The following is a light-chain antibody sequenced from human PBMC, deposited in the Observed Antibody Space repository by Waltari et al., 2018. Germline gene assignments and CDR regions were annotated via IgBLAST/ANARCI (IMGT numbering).Light chain of an antibody. CDR2: GVN. V-gene: IGLV1-40*01. CDR3: QSYDTKVGVV. J-gene: IGLJ2*01. Sequence: QSVLTQPPSVSGAPGQRVTISCTGSWSNIGAGYDVLWYQQLPGKAPPLLVYGVNTRPPGVPDRFFGSKSGTSASLAIPGLQPEDEADYYCQSYDTKVGVVFGGGSKLTVL. CDR1: WSNIGAGYD.